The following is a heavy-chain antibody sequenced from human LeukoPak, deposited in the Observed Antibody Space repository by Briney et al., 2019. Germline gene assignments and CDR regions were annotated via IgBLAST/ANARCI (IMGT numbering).Heavy chain of an antibody. Sequence: SGPALVKPTQTLTLTCTFSGFSLSTSGMCVSWIRQPPGKALEWLARIDWDDDKYYSTSLKTRPTISKDTSKNQVVLTMTNMDPVDTATYYCARLIVDSSGYYYDYWGQGTLVTVSS. J-gene: IGHJ4*02. D-gene: IGHD3-22*01. CDR1: GFSLSTSGMC. CDR3: ARLIVDSSGYYYDY. CDR2: IDWDDDK. V-gene: IGHV2-70*11.